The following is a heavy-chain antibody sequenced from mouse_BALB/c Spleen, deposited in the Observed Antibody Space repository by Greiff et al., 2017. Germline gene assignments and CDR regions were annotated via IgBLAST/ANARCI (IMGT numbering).Heavy chain of an antibody. D-gene: IGHD1-1*01. Sequence: EVQLQQSGTVLARPGASVKMSCKASGYSFTSYWMHWVKQRPGQGLEWIGAIYPGNSDTSYNQKFKGKAKLTAVTSASTAYMQLSSLTSEDSAVYYCARTGKLRYYYAMDYWGQGTSVTVSS. V-gene: IGHV1-5*01. CDR2: IYPGNSDT. CDR3: ARTGKLRYYYAMDY. J-gene: IGHJ4*01. CDR1: GYSFTSYW.